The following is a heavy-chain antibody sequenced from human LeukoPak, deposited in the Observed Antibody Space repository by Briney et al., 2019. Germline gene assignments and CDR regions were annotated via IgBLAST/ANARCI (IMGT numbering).Heavy chain of an antibody. CDR3: ARISLPYYFDY. CDR1: GFTVSSNY. CDR2: IYSGGTT. Sequence: PGGSLRLSCAASGFTVSSNYMNWVRQAPGKGLEWVSVIYSGGTTYYADSVKGRFTISRDSSKNTLYLQMNSLRAEDTVVYYCARISLPYYFDYWGQGTLVTVSS. J-gene: IGHJ4*02. V-gene: IGHV3-53*01.